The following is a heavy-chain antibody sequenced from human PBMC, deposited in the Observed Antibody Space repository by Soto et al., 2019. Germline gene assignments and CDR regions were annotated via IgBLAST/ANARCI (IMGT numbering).Heavy chain of an antibody. V-gene: IGHV1-18*01. CDR2: IRTYNGNT. Sequence: QVQLVQSGAEVKKPGASVKVSCKASGYTFITYGVSWVRQAPGQGLDWLGWIRTYNGNTRYAERLQGRVTMTTDTTTNTVYMELRNLRSDDTAVYFCARGPTDYYDNSANFFLDYWGQGTLVTVSS. D-gene: IGHD3-22*01. CDR1: GYTFITYG. J-gene: IGHJ4*02. CDR3: ARGPTDYYDNSANFFLDY.